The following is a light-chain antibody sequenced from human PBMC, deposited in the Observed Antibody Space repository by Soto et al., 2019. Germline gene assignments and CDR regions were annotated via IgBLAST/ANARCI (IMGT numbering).Light chain of an antibody. CDR1: SGDIGTYDC. Sequence: QSVLTQPASVSGSPGQSITIACTGASGDIGTYDCVSWYQQYPDKAPKYIIYEVSNRPSGVSDRFSGSKSGNTASLTISGFQTEDEADYYCMSYTSSDPYVCVTGIKVTVL. J-gene: IGLJ1*01. V-gene: IGLV2-14*01. CDR3: MSYTSSDPYV. CDR2: EVS.